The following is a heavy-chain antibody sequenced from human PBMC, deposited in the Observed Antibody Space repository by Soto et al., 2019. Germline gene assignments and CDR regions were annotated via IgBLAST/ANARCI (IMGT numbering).Heavy chain of an antibody. V-gene: IGHV3-33*01. CDR1: GFTFSSYG. CDR2: ICYDGSNK. Sequence: QVQLVESGGGVVQPGRSLRLSCAASGFTFSSYGMHWVRQAPGKGLEWVAVICYDGSNKYYADSVKGRFTISRDNSKNTLYLHMNSRRAEDTAVYYCARGGVTVRGVIIWFFDYWGQGTLVTVSS. D-gene: IGHD3-10*01. CDR3: ARGGVTVRGVIIWFFDY. J-gene: IGHJ4*02.